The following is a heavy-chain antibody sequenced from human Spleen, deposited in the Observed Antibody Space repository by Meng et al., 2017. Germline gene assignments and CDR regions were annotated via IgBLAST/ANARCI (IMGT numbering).Heavy chain of an antibody. CDR1: GFTFDDYA. D-gene: IGHD4-11*01. CDR2: ISWNSGSI. V-gene: IGHV3-9*01. Sequence: SLKISCAASGFTFDDYAMHWVRQAPGKGLEWVSGISWNSGSIGYADSVKGRFTISRDNAKNSLYLQMNSLRAEDTALYFCARPRTTVTNDAFDIWGQGTMVTVSS. J-gene: IGHJ3*02. CDR3: ARPRTTVTNDAFDI.